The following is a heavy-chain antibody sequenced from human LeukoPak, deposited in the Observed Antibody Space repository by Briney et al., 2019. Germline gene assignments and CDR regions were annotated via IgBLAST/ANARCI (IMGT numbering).Heavy chain of an antibody. V-gene: IGHV3-23*01. Sequence: GGSLRLSCAASGFIFSNYAMTWVRQAPGKGLQWVSTITSGGNTYYADSVKGRFTISRDNSKNTLYLQMNSLRAEDTAVYYCAKYCSGGNCYSGLYWGQGTLVTVSS. D-gene: IGHD2-15*01. CDR2: ITSGGNT. J-gene: IGHJ4*02. CDR3: AKYCSGGNCYSGLY. CDR1: GFIFSNYA.